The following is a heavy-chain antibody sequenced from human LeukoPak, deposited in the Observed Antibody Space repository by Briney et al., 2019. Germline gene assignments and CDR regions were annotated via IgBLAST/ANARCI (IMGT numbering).Heavy chain of an antibody. V-gene: IGHV1-24*01. Sequence: ASVKVSCKVSGYTLTELSMHWVRQAPGKGLEWMGGFDPEDGEAIYAQKFQGRVTMTEDTSTDTAYMELSSLRSEDTAVYYCATGRQDYYDSSGWKNWGQGTLVTVSS. D-gene: IGHD3-22*01. CDR2: FDPEDGEA. J-gene: IGHJ4*02. CDR3: ATGRQDYYDSSGWKN. CDR1: GYTLTELS.